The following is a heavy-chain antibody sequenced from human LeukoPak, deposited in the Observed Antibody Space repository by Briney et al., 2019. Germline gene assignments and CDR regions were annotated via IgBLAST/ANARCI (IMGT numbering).Heavy chain of an antibody. CDR1: GFTFSSYT. J-gene: IGHJ4*02. Sequence: GGSLRLSCAASGFTFSSYTMNWVRQAPGKGLEWVSSISSSNTYIYYADSVRGRFTISRDNAKNSLYLQMDSLRAEDTAVFYCARGFSSQSPFDYWGQGTLVTVSS. D-gene: IGHD2/OR15-2a*01. CDR2: ISSSNTYI. V-gene: IGHV3-21*06. CDR3: ARGFSSQSPFDY.